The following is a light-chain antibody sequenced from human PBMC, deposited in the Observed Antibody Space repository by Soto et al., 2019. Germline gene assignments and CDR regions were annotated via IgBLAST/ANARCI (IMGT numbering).Light chain of an antibody. V-gene: IGKV3-15*01. CDR1: QSINRE. Sequence: EIVMTPSPATLSLSRGERAALSCRASQSINRELAWYQQKPGQPPRLIIYGASTRATGVPARFTGSESGSYFTLPISRQQTEDFAVYYGQQGHNWPLTFGQGTRLEI. CDR2: GAS. J-gene: IGKJ2*01. CDR3: QQGHNWPLT.